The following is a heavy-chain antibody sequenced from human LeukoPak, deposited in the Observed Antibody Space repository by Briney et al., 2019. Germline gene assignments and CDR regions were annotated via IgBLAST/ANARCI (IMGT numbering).Heavy chain of an antibody. Sequence: SVTLSLTCTVSGGSISSYYWSWIRQPPGKGLEWIGYIYYSGSTNYNPSLKSRVTISVDTSKNQFSLKLSSVTAADTAVYYCAREVRYDWFDPWGQGTLVTVSS. J-gene: IGHJ5*02. V-gene: IGHV4-59*01. CDR2: IYYSGST. CDR3: AREVRYDWFDP. D-gene: IGHD2-15*01. CDR1: GGSISSYY.